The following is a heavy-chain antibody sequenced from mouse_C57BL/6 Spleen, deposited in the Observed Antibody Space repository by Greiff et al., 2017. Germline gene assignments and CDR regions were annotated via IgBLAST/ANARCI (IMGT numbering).Heavy chain of an antibody. J-gene: IGHJ2*01. V-gene: IGHV1-69*01. CDR2: IDPSDSYT. Sequence: VQLQQPGAELVMPGASVKMSCKASGYTFTSYWMHWVKQRPGQGLEWIGEIDPSDSYTNYNPKFKGKSTLTVDKSSSTAYMQLSSLTSEGAAVYDSAIEAAQEFDYWGQGTTLTVSS. D-gene: IGHD3-2*02. CDR1: GYTFTSYW. CDR3: AIEAAQEFDY.